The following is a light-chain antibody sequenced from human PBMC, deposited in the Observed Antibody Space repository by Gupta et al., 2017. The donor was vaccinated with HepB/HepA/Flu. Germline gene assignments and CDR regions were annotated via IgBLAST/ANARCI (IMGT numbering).Light chain of an antibody. CDR2: DAS. Sequence: IVLTQSPATLSLSPGERATLSCRASQSVSSYLAWYQQKPGQAPRLLIYDASNRATGIPARFRGSGSGTDFTLTISSLAPEDFAVYYCQQRSSWPPMYTFGQGTKLEIK. CDR1: QSVSSY. V-gene: IGKV3-11*01. CDR3: QQRSSWPPMYT. J-gene: IGKJ2*01.